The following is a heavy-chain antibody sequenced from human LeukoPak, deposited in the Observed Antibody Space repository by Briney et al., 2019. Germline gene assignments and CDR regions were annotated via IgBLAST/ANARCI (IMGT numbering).Heavy chain of an antibody. D-gene: IGHD5-18*01. CDR3: ARDPGYSYGLDY. V-gene: IGHV3-66*01. J-gene: IGHJ4*02. CDR2: IYSGGST. CDR1: GFTVSDNY. Sequence: GGSLRLSRAASGFTVSDNYMSWVRQAPGKGLEWVSVIYSGGSTNYADSVKGRFTISRDNSKNTLYLQMNSLRADDTAVYYCARDPGYSYGLDYWGQGTLVTVSS.